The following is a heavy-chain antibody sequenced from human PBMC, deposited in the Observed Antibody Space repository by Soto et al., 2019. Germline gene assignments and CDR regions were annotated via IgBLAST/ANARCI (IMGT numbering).Heavy chain of an antibody. Sequence: PSETLSLTCTVSGGSISSGGYYWSWIRQHPGKGLEWIGYIYYSGSTYYNPSLKSRVTISVDTSKNQFSLKLSSVTSEDTAVYYCARATVTRTYYFGYWGQGTLVTVSS. D-gene: IGHD4-17*01. CDR2: IYYSGST. CDR1: GGSISSGGYY. J-gene: IGHJ4*02. V-gene: IGHV4-31*03. CDR3: ARATVTRTYYFGY.